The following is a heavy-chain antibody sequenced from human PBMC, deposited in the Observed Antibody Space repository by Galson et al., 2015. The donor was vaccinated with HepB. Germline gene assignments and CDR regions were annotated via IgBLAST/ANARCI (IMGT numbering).Heavy chain of an antibody. CDR2: ISYDGSNK. V-gene: IGHV3-30*18. CDR3: AKEYLEYSSSNWFDP. D-gene: IGHD6-6*01. Sequence: SLRLSCAASGFTFSSYGMHWVRQAPGKGLEWVAVISYDGSNKYYADSVKGRFTISRDNSKNTLYLQMNSLRAEDTAMYYCAKEYLEYSSSNWFDPWGQGTLVTVSS. J-gene: IGHJ5*02. CDR1: GFTFSSYG.